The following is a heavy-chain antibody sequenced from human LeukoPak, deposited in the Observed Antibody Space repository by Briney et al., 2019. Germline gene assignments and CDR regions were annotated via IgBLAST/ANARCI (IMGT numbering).Heavy chain of an antibody. Sequence: SVKVSCKASGYTFIRYAMNWVRQAPGQGLEWMGGIIPIFGTANYAQKFQGRVTITADESTSTAYMELGSLRSEDTAVYYCARDPHCGGDCYNDYWGQGTLVTVSS. J-gene: IGHJ4*02. CDR1: GYTFIRYA. V-gene: IGHV1-69*13. CDR3: ARDPHCGGDCYNDY. D-gene: IGHD2-21*02. CDR2: IIPIFGTA.